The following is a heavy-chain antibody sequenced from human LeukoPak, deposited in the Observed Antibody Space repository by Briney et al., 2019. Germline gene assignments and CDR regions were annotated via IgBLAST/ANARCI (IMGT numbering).Heavy chain of an antibody. V-gene: IGHV4-59*01. D-gene: IGHD2-15*01. CDR3: ARDRCSGGSCYPPPNWFDP. Sequence: PSETLSLTCTVSGGSINNYCWSWIRQPPGKGLEWIGHIFYSGITNYNPSLKSRVTMSVDTSKNQFSLKLSSVTAADTAVYYCARDRCSGGSCYPPPNWFDPWGQGTLVTVSS. CDR1: GGSINNYC. CDR2: IFYSGIT. J-gene: IGHJ5*02.